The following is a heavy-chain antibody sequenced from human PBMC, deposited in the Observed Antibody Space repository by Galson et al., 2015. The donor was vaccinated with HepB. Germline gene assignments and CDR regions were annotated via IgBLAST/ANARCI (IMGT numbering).Heavy chain of an antibody. V-gene: IGHV1-18*04. D-gene: IGHD6-19*01. CDR1: GYTFTNYD. Sequence: SVKVSCKASGYTFTNYDISWVRQAPGQGLEWMGWISAYNGNTNYAQKLQGRVTMTTDTSTNTAYMELRSLRSDDTAVYYCARVPYSSDWYDAFDIWGQGTMVTVSS. CDR3: ARVPYSSDWYDAFDI. J-gene: IGHJ3*02. CDR2: ISAYNGNT.